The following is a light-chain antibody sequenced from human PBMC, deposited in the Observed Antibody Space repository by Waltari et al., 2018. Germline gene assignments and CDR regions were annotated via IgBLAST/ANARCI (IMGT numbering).Light chain of an antibody. CDR1: NIGSYT. Sequence: SYVLTQTPSVSVAPGKTANITCGGNNIGSYTVHWYQQRSGQAPEVLIYYDTERPSGIPERFSGANSGNTATLTLSRVEAGDEADYYCQIWDTKSALKIFGGGTRLTVL. CDR2: YDT. CDR3: QIWDTKSALKI. V-gene: IGLV3-21*01. J-gene: IGLJ2*01.